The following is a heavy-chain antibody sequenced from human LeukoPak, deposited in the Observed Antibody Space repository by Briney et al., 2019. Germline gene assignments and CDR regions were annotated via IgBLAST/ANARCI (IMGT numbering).Heavy chain of an antibody. CDR2: ISAYNGNT. Sequence: ASVKVSCKASGYTFTNYGISWVRQAPGQGLEWMGWISAYNGNTNYAQKLQGRVTMTTDTSTSTAYMELRSLRSDDTAVYYCARGGYYYGSGYYFDYWGQGTLVTVSS. V-gene: IGHV1-18*01. J-gene: IGHJ4*02. D-gene: IGHD3-10*01. CDR3: ARGGYYYGSGYYFDY. CDR1: GYTFTNYG.